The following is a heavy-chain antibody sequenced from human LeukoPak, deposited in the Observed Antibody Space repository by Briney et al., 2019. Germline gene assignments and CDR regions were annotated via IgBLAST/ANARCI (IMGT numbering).Heavy chain of an antibody. D-gene: IGHD5-18*01. CDR3: AREGTAMANYYYYMDV. V-gene: IGHV1-2*02. Sequence: GASVKVSCKASGYTFTGYYTHWVRQAPGQGLEWMGWINPNSGGTNYAQKFQGRVTMTRDTSISTAYMELSRLRSDDTAVYYCAREGTAMANYYYYMDVWGKGTTVTVSS. CDR2: INPNSGGT. J-gene: IGHJ6*03. CDR1: GYTFTGYY.